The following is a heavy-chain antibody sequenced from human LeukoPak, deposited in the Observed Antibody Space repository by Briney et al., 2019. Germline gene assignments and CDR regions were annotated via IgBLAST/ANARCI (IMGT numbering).Heavy chain of an antibody. V-gene: IGHV1-8*01. CDR1: GYTFTSYD. Sequence: ASVKVSCKASGYTFTSYDINWVRQAPGQGLEWMGWMNPNSGNTSYAPKFQGRFTMTRNTSIITAYMELSSLISEDTAMYYCARRIAAGSTAIGYWGQGTLVSVSS. J-gene: IGHJ4*02. CDR2: MNPNSGNT. CDR3: ARRIAAGSTAIGY. D-gene: IGHD6-13*01.